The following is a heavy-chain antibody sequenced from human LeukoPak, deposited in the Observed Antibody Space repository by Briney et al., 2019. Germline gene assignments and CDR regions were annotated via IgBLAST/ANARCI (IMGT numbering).Heavy chain of an antibody. Sequence: GSSVKVSCKASGYTFISYGITWVRQAPEQGLEWMGWISTDNGKTNYAQKFQGRVTMTTDTARSTAYMELRSLRSDDTAVYYCARLRTTDQDHWGQGTLITVSS. CDR1: GYTFISYG. D-gene: IGHD2-2*01. J-gene: IGHJ4*02. CDR2: ISTDNGKT. V-gene: IGHV1-18*01. CDR3: ARLRTTDQDH.